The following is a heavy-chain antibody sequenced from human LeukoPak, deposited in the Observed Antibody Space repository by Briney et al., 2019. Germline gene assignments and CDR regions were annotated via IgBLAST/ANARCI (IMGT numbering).Heavy chain of an antibody. V-gene: IGHV3-23*01. D-gene: IGHD3-22*01. CDR3: AKFVHYYDSSGSDY. Sequence: GGSLRLSCAASGFTFSSYAMSWVRQAPGKGLEWVSAISGSGGSTYYADSVKGRFTISRDNSKNTLYLQMNSLRAEDTAVYYCAKFVHYYDSSGSDYWGRGTLVTVSS. CDR1: GFTFSSYA. CDR2: ISGSGGST. J-gene: IGHJ4*02.